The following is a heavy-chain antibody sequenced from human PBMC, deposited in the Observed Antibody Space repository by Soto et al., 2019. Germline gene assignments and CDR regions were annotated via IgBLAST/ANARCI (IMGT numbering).Heavy chain of an antibody. CDR1: GFTFSNYY. D-gene: IGHD4-17*01. CDR3: ARPTVYYFDY. Sequence: QVQLVQSGAEVKKPGASVKVSYKTSGFTFSNYYIHWVRQAPGQGLEWMGIINPGSGTTNYAQKFQGRITVTWDTSTSTVYMQLSSLTSDDTAVYYCARPTVYYFDYWGQGTLITVSS. J-gene: IGHJ4*02. V-gene: IGHV1-46*03. CDR2: INPGSGTT.